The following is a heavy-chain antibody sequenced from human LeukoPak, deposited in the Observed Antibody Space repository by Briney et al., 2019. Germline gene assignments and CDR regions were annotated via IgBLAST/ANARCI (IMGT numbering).Heavy chain of an antibody. CDR3: ARDFSLYSNYPTYYYYGMDV. CDR2: ISSSSSYI. V-gene: IGHV3-21*01. J-gene: IGHJ6*02. Sequence: GGSLRLSCAASGFTFSSYSMNWVRQAPGKGLEWVSSISSSSSYIYYADSVKGRFTISRDNSKNTLYLQMNSLRAEDTAVYYCARDFSLYSNYPTYYYYGMDVWGQGTTVTVSS. CDR1: GFTFSSYS. D-gene: IGHD4-11*01.